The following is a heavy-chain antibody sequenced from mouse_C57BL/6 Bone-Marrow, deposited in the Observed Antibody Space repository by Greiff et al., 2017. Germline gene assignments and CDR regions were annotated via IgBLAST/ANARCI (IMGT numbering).Heavy chain of an antibody. J-gene: IGHJ1*03. D-gene: IGHD1-1*01. Sequence: QVQLQQPGAELVMPGASVKLSCKASGYTFTSYWMHWVKQRPGQGLEWIGEIDPSDSYINYNQKFKGKSTLTVDKSSSTAYMQLSSLTSEDSAVYYCASHYYGSSYWYFDVWGTGTTVTVSS. CDR1: GYTFTSYW. CDR2: IDPSDSYI. V-gene: IGHV1-69*01. CDR3: ASHYYGSSYWYFDV.